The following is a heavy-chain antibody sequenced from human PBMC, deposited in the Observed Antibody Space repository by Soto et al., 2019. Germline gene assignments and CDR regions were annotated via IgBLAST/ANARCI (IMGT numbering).Heavy chain of an antibody. Sequence: QVHLVQSGAEVKKPGASVKVSCKASGYIFTGYYMHWVRQAPGQGLEWMGWINPNSGGTNYAQKFQGRVTMTRDTSISTAYMELSRLRSDDTAVYYCARGTIQLWLQYYYGMDVWGQGTTVTVSS. CDR2: INPNSGGT. V-gene: IGHV1-2*02. D-gene: IGHD5-18*01. CDR1: GYIFTGYY. CDR3: ARGTIQLWLQYYYGMDV. J-gene: IGHJ6*02.